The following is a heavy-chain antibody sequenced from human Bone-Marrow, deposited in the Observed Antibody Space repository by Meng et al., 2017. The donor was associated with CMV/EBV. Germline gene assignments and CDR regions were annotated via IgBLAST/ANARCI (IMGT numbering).Heavy chain of an antibody. CDR3: ARGGSTSYYYYYGMDV. D-gene: IGHD2-2*01. CDR1: GGSISSSSYY. V-gene: IGHV4-61*05. J-gene: IGHJ6*02. CDR2: IYYSGST. Sequence: SETLSLTCTVSGGSISSSSYYWGWIRQTPGKGLEWIGYIYYSGSTNYNPSLKSRVTISVDTSKNQFSLKLSSVTAADTAVYYCARGGSTSYYYYYGMDVWGQGTTVTVSS.